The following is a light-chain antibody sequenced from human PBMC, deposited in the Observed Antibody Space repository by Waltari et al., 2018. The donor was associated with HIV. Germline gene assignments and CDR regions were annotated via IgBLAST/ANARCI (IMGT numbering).Light chain of an antibody. CDR3: QNYDSAPVA. CDR2: CAS. CDR1: RDISND. Sequence: DIQLSQAPSSLSASVGDRVTITCRASRDISNDLAWDQQKSGEVPKLLIYCASTFRSGVSSRFRGSGSGTEFTLTINGLQPEDVASYYCQNYDSAPVAFGQGTRLEI. V-gene: IGKV1-27*01. J-gene: IGKJ5*01.